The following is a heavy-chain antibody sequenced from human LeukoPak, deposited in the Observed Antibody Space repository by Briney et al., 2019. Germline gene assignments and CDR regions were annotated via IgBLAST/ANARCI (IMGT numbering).Heavy chain of an antibody. V-gene: IGHV3-48*02. D-gene: IGHD1-26*01. CDR2: ISSSSSSTI. Sequence: GGSLRLSCAASGFTFSSYSMNWVRQAPGKGLEWVSYISSSSSSTIYYADSVKGRFTISRDNAKNSLYLQMNSLRDEDTAVYYCARVVGATAFSPAGRHWGQGTLVTVSS. J-gene: IGHJ4*02. CDR3: ARVVGATAFSPAGRH. CDR1: GFTFSSYS.